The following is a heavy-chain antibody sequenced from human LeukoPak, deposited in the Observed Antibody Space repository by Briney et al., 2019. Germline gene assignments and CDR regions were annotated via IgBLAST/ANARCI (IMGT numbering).Heavy chain of an antibody. CDR2: ISGSGGST. V-gene: IGHV3-23*01. J-gene: IGHJ5*02. Sequence: GSLRLSCAASGFTFSSYWMSWVRQAPGKGLEWVSAISGSGGSTYYADSVKGRFTISRDNSKNTLYLQMNSLRAEDTAVYYCARGLGYCSSTSCPNWFDPWGQGTLVTVSS. D-gene: IGHD2-2*01. CDR3: ARGLGYCSSTSCPNWFDP. CDR1: GFTFSSYW.